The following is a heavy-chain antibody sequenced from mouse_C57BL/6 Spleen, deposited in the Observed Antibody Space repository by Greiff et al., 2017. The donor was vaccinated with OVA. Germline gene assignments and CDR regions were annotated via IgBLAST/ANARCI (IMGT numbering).Heavy chain of an antibody. CDR2: ISYDGSN. CDR1: GYSITSGYY. D-gene: IGHD2-1*01. CDR3: ARKDGNLLYYFDY. V-gene: IGHV3-6*01. Sequence: EVKLQESGPGLVKPSQSLSLTCSVTGYSITSGYYWNWIRQFPGNKLEWMGYISYDGSNNYNPSLKNRISITRDTSKNQFFLKLNSVTTEDTATYYCARKDGNLLYYFDYWGQGTTLTVSS. J-gene: IGHJ2*01.